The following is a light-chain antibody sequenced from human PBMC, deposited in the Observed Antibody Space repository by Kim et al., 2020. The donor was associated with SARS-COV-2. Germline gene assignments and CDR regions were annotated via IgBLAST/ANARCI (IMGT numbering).Light chain of an antibody. CDR1: SIRSKY. V-gene: IGLV3-9*01. Sequence: SYELTQPLSVSVALGQTANITCGGNSIRSKYVHWYQQKPGQAPVLVIYRDSYRPSGNPERFSGSNSGNTATLTISRVQAGDEADYYCQVWDRSVVFGGGTQLTVL. CDR3: QVWDRSVV. J-gene: IGLJ2*01. CDR2: RDS.